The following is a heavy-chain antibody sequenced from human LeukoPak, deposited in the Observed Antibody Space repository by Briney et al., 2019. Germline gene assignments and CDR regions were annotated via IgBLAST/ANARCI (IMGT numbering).Heavy chain of an antibody. Sequence: GGSLRLSCAASGFTFSSYEMNWVRQAPGKGLEWVSYISSSGSTIYYADSVKGRFTISRDNAKNTLYLQMNSLRAEDTAVYYCARAPITMIMGGQGTMVTVSS. D-gene: IGHD3-22*01. CDR1: GFTFSSYE. CDR3: ARAPITMIM. V-gene: IGHV3-48*03. J-gene: IGHJ3*01. CDR2: ISSSGSTI.